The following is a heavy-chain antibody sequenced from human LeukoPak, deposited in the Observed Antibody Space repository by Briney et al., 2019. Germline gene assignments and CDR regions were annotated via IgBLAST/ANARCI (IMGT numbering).Heavy chain of an antibody. V-gene: IGHV1-2*02. CDR2: INPSSGGT. CDR3: AGGSSYYFFDY. D-gene: IGHD6-13*01. J-gene: IGHJ4*02. CDR1: GDTFPGNY. Sequence: ASVKVSCKASGDTFPGNYLHWVRQAPGQGPEWMGWINPSSGGTNPAQKFQGRVAMTRDTSISTVYIQLKRLTSDDTAVYYCAGGSSYYFFDYWGQGVLVTVSS.